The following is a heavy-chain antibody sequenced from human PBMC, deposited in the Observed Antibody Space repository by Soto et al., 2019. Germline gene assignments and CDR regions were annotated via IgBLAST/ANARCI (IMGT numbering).Heavy chain of an antibody. CDR3: ARDDRNSGYYKKYFDY. Sequence: LRLSCAASGFTFSSYEMNWVRQAPGKGLEWVSYISSSGSTIYYADSVKGRFTISRDNAKNSLYLQMNSLRAEDTAVYYCARDDRNSGYYKKYFDYWGQGTLVTVSS. CDR1: GFTFSSYE. D-gene: IGHD3-22*01. CDR2: ISSSGSTI. V-gene: IGHV3-48*03. J-gene: IGHJ4*02.